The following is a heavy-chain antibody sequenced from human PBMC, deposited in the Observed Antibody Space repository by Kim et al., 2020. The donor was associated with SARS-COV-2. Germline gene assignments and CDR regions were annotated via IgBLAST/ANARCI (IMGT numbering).Heavy chain of an antibody. CDR3: ARDLPQQLPDYGDYYGMDV. J-gene: IGHJ6*02. CDR2: ISSSSSII. CDR1: GFTFSSYS. D-gene: IGHD4-17*01. V-gene: IGHV3-48*01. Sequence: GGSLRLSCAASGFTFSSYSMNWVRQAPGKGLEWVSYISSSSSIIYYADSVKGRFTISRDNAKNSLYLQMNSLRAEDTAVYYCARDLPQQLPDYGDYYGMDVWGQGTTVTVSS.